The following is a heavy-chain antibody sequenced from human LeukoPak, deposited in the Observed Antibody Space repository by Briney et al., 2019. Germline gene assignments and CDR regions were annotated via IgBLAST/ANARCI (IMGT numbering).Heavy chain of an antibody. CDR3: ARGRSSWYGPNLDY. D-gene: IGHD6-13*01. CDR1: GGSFSGYY. J-gene: IGHJ4*02. Sequence: SETLSLTCAVYGGSFSGYYWSWIRQPPGKGLEWIGEINHSGSPNYNPSLKSRVTISVDTSKNQFSLKLSSVTAADTAVYYCARGRSSWYGPNLDYWGQGTLVTVSS. V-gene: IGHV4-34*01. CDR2: INHSGSP.